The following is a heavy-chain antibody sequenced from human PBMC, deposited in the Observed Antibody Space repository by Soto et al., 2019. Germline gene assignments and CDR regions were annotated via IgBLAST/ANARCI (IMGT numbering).Heavy chain of an antibody. CDR2: ISAYNGNT. Sequence: ASVKVSCKASGYTFTSYGISWVRQAPGQGPEWMGWISAYNGNTNYAQKLQGRVTMTTDTSTSTAYMELRSLRSDDTAVYYCARDPSSGWYFDYWGQGTLVTVSS. V-gene: IGHV1-18*04. CDR1: GYTFTSYG. J-gene: IGHJ4*02. D-gene: IGHD6-19*01. CDR3: ARDPSSGWYFDY.